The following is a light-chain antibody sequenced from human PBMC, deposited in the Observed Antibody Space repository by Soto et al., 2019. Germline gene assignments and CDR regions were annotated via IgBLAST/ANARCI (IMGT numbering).Light chain of an antibody. V-gene: IGLV6-57*02. J-gene: IGLJ1*01. CDR1: SGSIASNY. CDR2: SDD. Sequence: NFMLTQPHSWSDARGKTVTLCCTGSSGSIASNYVQWYQQRPGSAPTVVIYSDDQRPSGVPDRFSGSIDRSSNSASLTISGLKTEDEADYFCQSYVSINLVFGTETKVTVL. CDR3: QSYVSINLV.